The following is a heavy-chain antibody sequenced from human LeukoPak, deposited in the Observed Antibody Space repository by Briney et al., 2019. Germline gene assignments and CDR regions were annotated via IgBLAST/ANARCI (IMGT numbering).Heavy chain of an antibody. CDR1: GGTFSSYT. CDR3: ATRIAVAGDRAFDL. Sequence: ASVKVSCKASGGTFSSYTISWVRQAPGQGLEWMGRIIPILGIANYAQKFQGRVTITADKSTSTAYMELSSLRSEDTAVYYCATRIAVAGDRAFDLWGQETMVTVSS. CDR2: IIPILGIA. D-gene: IGHD6-19*01. J-gene: IGHJ3*01. V-gene: IGHV1-69*02.